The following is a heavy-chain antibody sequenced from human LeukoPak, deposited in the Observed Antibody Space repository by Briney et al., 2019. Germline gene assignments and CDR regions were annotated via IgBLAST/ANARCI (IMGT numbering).Heavy chain of an antibody. D-gene: IGHD3-3*01. V-gene: IGHV4-59*01. CDR2: IYYSGST. Sequence: PSETLSLTRTVSGGSISSYYWSWIRQPPGKGLEWIGYIYYSGSTNYNPSLKSRVTISVDTSKNQFSLKLSSVTAADTAVYYCARGADFWSGSFYYYYYMDVWGKGTTVTVSS. CDR3: ARGADFWSGSFYYYYYMDV. CDR1: GGSISSYY. J-gene: IGHJ6*03.